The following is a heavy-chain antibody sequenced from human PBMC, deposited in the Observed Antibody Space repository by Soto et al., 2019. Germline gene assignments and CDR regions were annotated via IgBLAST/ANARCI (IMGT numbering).Heavy chain of an antibody. V-gene: IGHV2-70*11. CDR3: ARIAALYRRGLYSN. CDR1: GFSLSTSGMC. Sequence: SGPTLVNPTQTLTLTCTFSGFSLSTSGMCVSWIRQPPGKALEWLARIDWDDDKYYSTSLKTRLTISKDTSKNQVVLTMTNMDPVDTATYYCARIAALYRRGLYSNWGQGTLVTVSS. J-gene: IGHJ1*01. CDR2: IDWDDDK. D-gene: IGHD6-19*01.